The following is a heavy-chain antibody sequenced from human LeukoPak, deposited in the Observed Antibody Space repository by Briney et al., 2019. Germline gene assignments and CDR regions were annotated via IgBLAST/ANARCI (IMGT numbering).Heavy chain of an antibody. CDR2: ISGSGGST. J-gene: IGHJ4*02. Sequence: PGGSLRLSCAASGFTFSSYAMSWVRQAPGKGLEWVSAISGSGGSTYYADSVKGRFTISRDNSKNTLYLQMNSLRAEDTAVYYCAFPKTESSGYYSYYFDYWGQGTLVTVSS. CDR3: AFPKTESSGYYSYYFDY. CDR1: GFTFSSYA. D-gene: IGHD3-22*01. V-gene: IGHV3-23*01.